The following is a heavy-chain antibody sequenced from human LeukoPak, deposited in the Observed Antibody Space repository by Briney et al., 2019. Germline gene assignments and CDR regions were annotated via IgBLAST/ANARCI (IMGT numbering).Heavy chain of an antibody. CDR3: ASRYCSSTSCSDY. Sequence: GGSLRLSCAASGFNFSSYAMNWVRQAPGKGLEWVSAISGSGGTTYYADSVKGRFTISRDNSKNTLYLQMNSLRAEDTAVYYCASRYCSSTSCSDYWGQGTLVTVSS. V-gene: IGHV3-23*01. CDR2: ISGSGGTT. CDR1: GFNFSSYA. J-gene: IGHJ4*02. D-gene: IGHD2-2*01.